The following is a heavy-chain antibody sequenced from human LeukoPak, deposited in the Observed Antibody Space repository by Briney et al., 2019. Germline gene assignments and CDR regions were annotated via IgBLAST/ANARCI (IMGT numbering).Heavy chain of an antibody. J-gene: IGHJ6*03. CDR2: IYYSGST. V-gene: IGHV4-59*12. CDR1: GGSISSYY. D-gene: IGHD6-13*01. Sequence: SETLSLTCTVSGGSISSYYWSWIRQPPGKGLEWIGYIYYSGSTNYNPSLKSRVTISVDTSKNQFSLKLSSVTAADTAVYYCARSYSSTPQYYYYYYMDVWGKGTTVTVSS. CDR3: ARSYSSTPQYYYYYYMDV.